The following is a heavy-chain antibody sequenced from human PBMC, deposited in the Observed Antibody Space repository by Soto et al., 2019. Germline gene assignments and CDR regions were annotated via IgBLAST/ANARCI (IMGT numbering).Heavy chain of an antibody. V-gene: IGHV4-39*01. D-gene: IGHD3-3*01. J-gene: IGHJ4*02. Sequence: SETLSLTCTVSGGSISSSSYYWGWIRQPPGKGLEWIGSIYYSGSTYYNPSLKSRVTISVDTSKNQFSLKLSSVTAADTAVYYCARHGGSTILTPRPLYYFDYWGQGTLVTVSS. CDR3: ARHGGSTILTPRPLYYFDY. CDR2: IYYSGST. CDR1: GGSISSSSYY.